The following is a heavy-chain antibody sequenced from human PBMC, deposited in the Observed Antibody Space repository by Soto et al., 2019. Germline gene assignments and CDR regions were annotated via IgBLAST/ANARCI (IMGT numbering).Heavy chain of an antibody. CDR2: IYPSVSS. CDR1: GFSIIRGYY. CDR3: AREKVGTTFFDN. J-gene: IGHJ4*02. D-gene: IGHD1-1*01. Sequence: TLSLTCSVSGFSIIRGYYWSWVRQPPGKGLEWIGSIYPSVSSYHNPSLETRVRLSIDTSKNQFTLNLTSVTAADTALYYCAREKVGTTFFDNWGQGIQVTVSS. V-gene: IGHV4-38-2*02.